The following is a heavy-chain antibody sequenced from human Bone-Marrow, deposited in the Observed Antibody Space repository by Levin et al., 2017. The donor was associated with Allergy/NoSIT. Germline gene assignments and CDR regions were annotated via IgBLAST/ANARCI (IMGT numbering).Heavy chain of an antibody. CDR2: ISGSGGNT. V-gene: IGHV3-23*01. J-gene: IGHJ6*02. Sequence: GGSLRLSCAASGFTFAGYAMNWVRQAPGKGLEWVSAISGSGGNTYYADSVKGRFTISKDNFKNTLYLQMNSLRAEDTAVYYCVKDGITSFGGPRGNYYGVDVWGQGTPVTVSS. CDR1: GFTFAGYA. D-gene: IGHD3-3*01. CDR3: VKDGITSFGGPRGNYYGVDV.